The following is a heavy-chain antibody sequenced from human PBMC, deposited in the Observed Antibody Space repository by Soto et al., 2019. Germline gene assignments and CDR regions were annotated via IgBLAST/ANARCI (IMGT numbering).Heavy chain of an antibody. CDR3: ARDSYGPPAFDY. D-gene: IGHD5-18*01. J-gene: IGHJ4*02. Sequence: QVQLQESGPGLVKPSETLSLTCTVSGGSVSSGSYYWSWIRQPPGKGLEWIGYIYYSGSTNYNPSLTRRVTISVDPPKTTFSLKLSAVTAADTAVYYCARDSYGPPAFDYWGQGTLVTVSS. CDR2: IYYSGST. V-gene: IGHV4-61*01. CDR1: GGSVSSGSYY.